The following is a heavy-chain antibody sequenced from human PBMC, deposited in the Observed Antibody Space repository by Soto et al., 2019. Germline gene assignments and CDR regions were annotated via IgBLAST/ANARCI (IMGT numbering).Heavy chain of an antibody. V-gene: IGHV1-18*01. Sequence: ASVKVSCKASGYIFTNYAISWVRQAPGQGPEWMGWISGYNGDTNTHYSQNFQGRLTLTTDMSTTTAYMELRSLTSDDTAVYYCARFNDVW. J-gene: IGHJ3*01. CDR1: GYIFTNYA. CDR3: ARFNDV. CDR2: ISGYNGDTNT.